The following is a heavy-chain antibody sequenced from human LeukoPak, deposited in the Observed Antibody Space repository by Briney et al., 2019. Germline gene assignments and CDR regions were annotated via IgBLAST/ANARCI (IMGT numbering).Heavy chain of an antibody. Sequence: GGSLRLSCAASGFTVSSNYMSWVRQASGKGLEWVSVIYSGGSTYYADSVKGRFTTSRDNSKNTLYLQMNSLRAEDTAVYYCARGTPSSSGWLYYGMDVWGQGTTVTVSS. CDR3: ARGTPSSSGWLYYGMDV. J-gene: IGHJ6*02. D-gene: IGHD6-19*01. V-gene: IGHV3-53*05. CDR2: IYSGGST. CDR1: GFTVSSNY.